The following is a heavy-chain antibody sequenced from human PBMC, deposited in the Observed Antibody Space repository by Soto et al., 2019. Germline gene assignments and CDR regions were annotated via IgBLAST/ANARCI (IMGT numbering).Heavy chain of an antibody. CDR1: GYIFSDYA. CDR2: INSGNGNT. J-gene: IGHJ5*02. V-gene: IGHV1-3*01. D-gene: IGHD3-10*01. Sequence: GASVKVSCKGSGYIFSDYAMHWVRQAPGQRLEWMGWINSGNGNTKYSQKFQGRVTITRDTSANTAYMELSSLRSEDTAVYYCAGVSRGSNWFDPWGQGTLVTVSS. CDR3: AGVSRGSNWFDP.